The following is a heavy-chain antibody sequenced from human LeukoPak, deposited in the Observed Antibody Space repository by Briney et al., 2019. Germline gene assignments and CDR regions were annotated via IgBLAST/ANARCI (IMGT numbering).Heavy chain of an antibody. Sequence: ASVKVSCKASGYTFTSYGISWVRQAPGQGLEWMGWISAYNGNTNYAQKLQGRVTMTTDTSTSTAYMELRGLRSDDTAVYYCARGLVTILGVVIMGNYYYYGMDVWGQGTTVTVSS. D-gene: IGHD3-3*01. J-gene: IGHJ6*02. CDR1: GYTFTSYG. CDR3: ARGLVTILGVVIMGNYYYYGMDV. V-gene: IGHV1-18*01. CDR2: ISAYNGNT.